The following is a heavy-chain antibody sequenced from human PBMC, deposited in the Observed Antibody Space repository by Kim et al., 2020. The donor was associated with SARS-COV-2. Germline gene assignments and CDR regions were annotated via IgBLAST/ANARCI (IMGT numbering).Heavy chain of an antibody. CDR3: ATPTLAPGAMWAFDS. Sequence: ESVKGRFTISRDDSKNTLYLKMISLRADDTAVYFCATPTLAPGAMWAFDSWGQGTLVSVST. J-gene: IGHJ4*02. D-gene: IGHD2-2*01. V-gene: IGHV3-23*01.